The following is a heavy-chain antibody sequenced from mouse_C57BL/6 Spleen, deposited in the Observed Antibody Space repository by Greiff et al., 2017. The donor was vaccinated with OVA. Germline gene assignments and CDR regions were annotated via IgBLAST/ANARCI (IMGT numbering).Heavy chain of an antibody. CDR1: GYTFTSYW. CDR3: GRGATVEADY. Sequence: QVQLQQPGAELVKPGASVKMSCKASGYTFTSYWITWVKQRPGQGLEWIGMIHPNSGSTNYNEKFKSKSTLTVDKSSSTAYMQLSSLTSEDAAVYYCGRGATVEADYWGQGTTLTVSS. CDR2: IHPNSGST. V-gene: IGHV1-64*01. D-gene: IGHD1-1*01. J-gene: IGHJ2*01.